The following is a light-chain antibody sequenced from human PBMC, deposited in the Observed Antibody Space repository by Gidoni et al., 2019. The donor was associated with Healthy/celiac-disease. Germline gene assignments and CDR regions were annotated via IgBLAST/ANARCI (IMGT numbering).Light chain of an antibody. CDR1: QSLLHSNGYNY. Sequence: DLVMTQSPLSLPVTPGEPASISCRSSQSLLHSNGYNYLDWYLQKPGQSPQLLIYLGSNRASGVPDRFSGSGSGTDFTLKISRVEAEDVGVYYCMQALQTLGTFGQXTKLEIK. CDR2: LGS. V-gene: IGKV2-28*01. CDR3: MQALQTLGT. J-gene: IGKJ2*01.